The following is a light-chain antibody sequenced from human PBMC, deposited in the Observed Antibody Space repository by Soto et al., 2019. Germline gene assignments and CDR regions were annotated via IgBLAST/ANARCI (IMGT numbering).Light chain of an antibody. CDR1: SSNIGAGYD. V-gene: IGLV1-40*01. J-gene: IGLJ3*02. Sequence: QSVLTQPPSVSGAPGQRVTISCTGSSSNIGAGYDVHWYQQLPGTAPKLLIYGNSNRPSGVPDRFSGSKSGTSASLAITGLQAEDEADYYCATWDASLSGWVFGGGTKVTVL. CDR2: GNS. CDR3: ATWDASLSGWV.